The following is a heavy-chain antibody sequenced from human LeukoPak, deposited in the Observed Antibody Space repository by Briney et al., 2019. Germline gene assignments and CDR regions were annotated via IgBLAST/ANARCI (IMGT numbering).Heavy chain of an antibody. CDR2: ISSSSSNR. Sequence: GGSLRLSCEASGFTFSRYNMNWVPQAPGKGLECVSYISSSSSNRYYAESVKGRFTVSRDNAKNSLYLQMNSLRDEDRAVYYCARDPTMGGAFDVWGQGTTVTISS. V-gene: IGHV3-48*02. CDR1: GFTFSRYN. D-gene: IGHD3-10*01. CDR3: ARDPTMGGAFDV. J-gene: IGHJ3*01.